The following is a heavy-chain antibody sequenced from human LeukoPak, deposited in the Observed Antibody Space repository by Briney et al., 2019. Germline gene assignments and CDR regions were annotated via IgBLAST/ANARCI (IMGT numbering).Heavy chain of an antibody. V-gene: IGHV3-30*04. CDR1: GFTFSSYA. D-gene: IGHD6-13*01. CDR2: ISYDGSNK. CDR3: ARVQAMEIAAAPDY. Sequence: GGSLRLSCAASGFTFSSYAMHWVRQAPGKGLEWVAVISYDGSNKYYADSVKGRFTISRDNSKNTLYLQMNSLRAEDTAVYYCARVQAMEIAAAPDYWGQGTLVTVSS. J-gene: IGHJ4*01.